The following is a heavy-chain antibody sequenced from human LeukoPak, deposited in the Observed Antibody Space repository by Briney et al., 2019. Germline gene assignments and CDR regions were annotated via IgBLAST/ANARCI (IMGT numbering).Heavy chain of an antibody. CDR1: GFTFSSYE. Sequence: PGGSLRLSCAASGFTFSSYEMNWVRQAPGKGLEWVSYIISSGSTIYYADSVKGRFTISRDNAKNSLYLQMNSLRAEDTAVYYCARKASYGSGSYFDYWGQGTLVTVSS. J-gene: IGHJ4*02. D-gene: IGHD3-10*01. CDR3: ARKASYGSGSYFDY. V-gene: IGHV3-48*03. CDR2: IISSGSTI.